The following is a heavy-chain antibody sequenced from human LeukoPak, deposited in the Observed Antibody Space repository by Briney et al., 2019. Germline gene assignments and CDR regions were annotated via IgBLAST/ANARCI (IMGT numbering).Heavy chain of an antibody. V-gene: IGHV4-59*08. D-gene: IGHD6-19*01. J-gene: IGHJ4*02. CDR1: GGSISSYY. CDR2: IYYSGST. CDR3: ARHFYSTSSGWFPLDY. Sequence: SETLSLTCTVSGGSISSYYWSWIRQPPGKGLEWIGYIYYSGSTNYNPSLKSRVTISVDTAENQFSLKLSSVTAADTAVYYCARHFYSTSSGWFPLDYWGQGTLVTVSS.